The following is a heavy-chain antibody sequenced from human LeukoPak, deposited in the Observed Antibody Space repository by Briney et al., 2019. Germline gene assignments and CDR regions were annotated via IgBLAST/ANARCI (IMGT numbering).Heavy chain of an antibody. D-gene: IGHD5-12*01. CDR2: IYHVGGT. CDR3: ARDGRSRYEDL. V-gene: IGHV4-59*12. Sequence: SETLSLTCTVYGGSISSYYWSWIRQPPGKGLEGIGSIYHVGGTYYNPSLKSRVPISIDTSKNQFSLRLTSVTAADTAIYYCARDGRSRYEDLWGPGTLVTVSS. CDR1: GGSISSYY. J-gene: IGHJ5*02.